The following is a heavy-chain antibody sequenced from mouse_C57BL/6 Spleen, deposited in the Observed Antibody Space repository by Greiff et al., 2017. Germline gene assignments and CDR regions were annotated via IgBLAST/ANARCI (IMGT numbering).Heavy chain of an antibody. J-gene: IGHJ4*01. CDR2: INPSNGGT. D-gene: IGHD1-2*01. V-gene: IGHV1-26*01. CDR3: ARKRLRYYYAMDD. Sequence: EVQLQQSGPELVKPGASVKISCKASGYTFTDYSMNWVKQRPGKSLEWIGDINPSNGGTSYNQKFKGKATLTVDKSSSTAYMELRSLTSEDSAVYYCARKRLRYYYAMDDWGQGTSVTVSS. CDR1: GYTFTDYS.